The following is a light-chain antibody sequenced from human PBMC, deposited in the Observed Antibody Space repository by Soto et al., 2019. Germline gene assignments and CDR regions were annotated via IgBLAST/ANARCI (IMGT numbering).Light chain of an antibody. V-gene: IGLV2-23*02. CDR2: EVS. CDR1: SSDVGSYNL. CDR3: CSYERGSTVHV. Sequence: QSALTQPASVSGSPGQSITVSCTGTSSDVGSYNLVSWYQQHPGNAPKLIIYEVSNRPSGVSYRFSGSKSGNTASLTISGLLDEDEADDYCCSYERGSTVHVFGAGTKVTVL. J-gene: IGLJ1*01.